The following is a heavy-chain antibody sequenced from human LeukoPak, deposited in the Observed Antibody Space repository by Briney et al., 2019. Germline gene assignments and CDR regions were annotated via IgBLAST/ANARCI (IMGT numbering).Heavy chain of an antibody. CDR2: IGNDGSAQ. Sequence: GGSLRLSCAASGFTFSSYWMSWVRQAPGKGLEWVTVIGNDGSAQYYSDSVKGRFTISRDNSMNTLHLQMNNLRTGDTAVYYCAREFGHGRWYFDYWGQGTLVTVSS. CDR1: GFTFSSYW. D-gene: IGHD4-23*01. CDR3: AREFGHGRWYFDY. V-gene: IGHV3-33*08. J-gene: IGHJ4*02.